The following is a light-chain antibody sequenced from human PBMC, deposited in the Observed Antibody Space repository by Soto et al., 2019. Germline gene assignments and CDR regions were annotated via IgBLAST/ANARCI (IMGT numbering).Light chain of an antibody. Sequence: EIVMTQSPATLSVSPGERAALSCRASQSVGINLAWYQQKPGQAPRLLIYAASTRATGIPARFSGSGSGTGFTLTISSLQSEDFAVYYCQHYENTPPSVTFGPGTKVDIK. V-gene: IGKV3-15*01. J-gene: IGKJ3*01. CDR3: QHYENTPPSVT. CDR1: QSVGIN. CDR2: AAS.